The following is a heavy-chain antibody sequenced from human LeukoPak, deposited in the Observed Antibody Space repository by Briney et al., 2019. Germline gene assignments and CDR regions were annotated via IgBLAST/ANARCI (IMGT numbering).Heavy chain of an antibody. V-gene: IGHV4-31*03. D-gene: IGHD3-3*01. J-gene: IGHJ4*02. CDR1: GGSISSGGYY. Sequence: SQTLSLTCTVSGGSISSGGYYWSWLRQHPGKGLEWIGYIYYSGSTYYNPSLKSRVTISVDTSKNQFSLKLSSVTAADTAVYYCASVLEWLLHFDYWGQETLVTVSS. CDR2: IYYSGST. CDR3: ASVLEWLLHFDY.